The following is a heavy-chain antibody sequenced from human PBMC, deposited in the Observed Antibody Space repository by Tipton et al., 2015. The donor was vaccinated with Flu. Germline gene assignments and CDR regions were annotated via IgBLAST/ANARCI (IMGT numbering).Heavy chain of an antibody. CDR1: GYTFIVYY. Sequence: QLVQSGAELKKPGASVRVSCKTSGYTFIVYYLHWVRRAPGQGLEWMGWVSPDSGGTKLAQNFRGRVTLTRDTSINTAYMDLTGLTSDDTAVYYCVRVGRGSYYFDYWGQGTLVSVSS. V-gene: IGHV1-2*02. J-gene: IGHJ4*02. CDR2: VSPDSGGT. CDR3: VRVGRGSYYFDY. D-gene: IGHD3-10*01.